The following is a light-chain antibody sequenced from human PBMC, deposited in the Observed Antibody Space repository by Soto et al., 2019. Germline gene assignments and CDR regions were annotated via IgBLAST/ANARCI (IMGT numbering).Light chain of an antibody. CDR3: QHYGDSRWT. CDR2: GAS. V-gene: IGKV3-20*01. J-gene: IGKJ1*01. Sequence: EIVLTQSPDTLSLSPGERATLSCRASQDVSSKYLAWYQQKPGQAPRLLFYGASSRATGIPDRFSGSGSGTDFSLTISRLETEDFAVYYCQHYGDSRWTFGQGTKVEIK. CDR1: QDVSSKY.